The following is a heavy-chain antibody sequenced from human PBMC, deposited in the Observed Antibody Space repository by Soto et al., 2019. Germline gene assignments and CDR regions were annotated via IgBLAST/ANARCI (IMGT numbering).Heavy chain of an antibody. D-gene: IGHD6-19*01. CDR1: GGSISSSSYY. V-gene: IGHV4-39*01. CDR2: IYYSGST. J-gene: IGHJ4*02. Sequence: QLQLQESGPGLVKPSETLSLTCTVSGGSISSSSYYWGWIRQPPGKGLEWIGSIYYSGSTYYNPSLKSRVTISVDTSKNQFSLKLSSVTAADPAVYYCARLAGAVAGLLDYWGQGTLVTVSS. CDR3: ARLAGAVAGLLDY.